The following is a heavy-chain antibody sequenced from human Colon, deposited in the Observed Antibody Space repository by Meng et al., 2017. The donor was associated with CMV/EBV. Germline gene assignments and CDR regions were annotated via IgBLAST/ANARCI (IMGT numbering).Heavy chain of an antibody. CDR3: ARHWDASWFGY. J-gene: IGHJ4*02. V-gene: IGHV5-51*01. Sequence: GESLKISCKTSGYTFGAHWIGWVRQMPGEDLQWMGMIHCGDSRTIYNPVFEGHVTISVDKSICVAYLQWTSLQTSDTAMYYCARHWDASWFGYWGQGTLVTVSS. CDR2: IHCGDSRT. D-gene: IGHD1-26*01. CDR1: GYTFGAHW.